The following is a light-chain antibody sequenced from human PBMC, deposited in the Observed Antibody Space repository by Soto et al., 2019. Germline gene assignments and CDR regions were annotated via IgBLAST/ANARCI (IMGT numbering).Light chain of an antibody. CDR1: SSNIGSNY. V-gene: IGLV1-47*02. J-gene: IGLJ3*02. CDR2: SND. CDR3: AIWDDSLRGGV. Sequence: QSVLTQPPSASGTHGQRVTLSCSGRSSNIGSNYAYWYQQLPGTAPKLLIYSNDQRPSGVPDRFSGSKSGTSASLDISGLRSEDEADYYCAIWDDSLRGGVFGGGTKLTVL.